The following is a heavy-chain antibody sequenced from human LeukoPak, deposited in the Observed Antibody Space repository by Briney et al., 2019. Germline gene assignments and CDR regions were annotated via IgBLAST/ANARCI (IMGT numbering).Heavy chain of an antibody. CDR2: IYAGGIT. Sequence: GGSLRLSCAASGFAVSSNYMSWVRQAPGKGLEWVSVIYAGGITYYAGSVKGRFTISRDNSKNTLYLQMNSLRAEETAVYYCARLSGWFDYWGQGTLVTVSS. J-gene: IGHJ4*02. CDR1: GFAVSSNY. V-gene: IGHV3-53*01. D-gene: IGHD6-25*01. CDR3: ARLSGWFDY.